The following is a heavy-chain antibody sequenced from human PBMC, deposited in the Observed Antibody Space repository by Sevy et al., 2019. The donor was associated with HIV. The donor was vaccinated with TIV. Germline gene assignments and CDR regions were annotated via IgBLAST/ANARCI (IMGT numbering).Heavy chain of an antibody. J-gene: IGHJ4*02. Sequence: GGSLRLSCAASGFTVSSNYMSWVRQAPGKGLEWVSVIYSGGSTYYADSVKGRFTISRDNSKNTLYLQMNSLRAEDTAMYYCARFSSGWYGGHFDYWGQGTLVTVSS. V-gene: IGHV3-53*01. D-gene: IGHD6-19*01. CDR1: GFTVSSNY. CDR2: IYSGGST. CDR3: ARFSSGWYGGHFDY.